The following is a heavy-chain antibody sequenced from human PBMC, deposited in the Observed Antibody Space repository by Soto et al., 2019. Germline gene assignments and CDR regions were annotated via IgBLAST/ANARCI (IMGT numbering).Heavy chain of an antibody. CDR2: IIPIFNSA. CDR1: GGTFNIYA. V-gene: IGHV1-69*01. Sequence: QVQLVQSGAEVKRPGSSVKVFCKASGGTFNIYALSWVRQAPGQGLEWMGGIIPIFNSANYAQKFQGRVTITADDSTSTAYMELRSLRPDDTAVYYCAREVTVASYSFDFWGQGTLVTVSS. CDR3: AREVTVASYSFDF. J-gene: IGHJ4*02. D-gene: IGHD5-12*01.